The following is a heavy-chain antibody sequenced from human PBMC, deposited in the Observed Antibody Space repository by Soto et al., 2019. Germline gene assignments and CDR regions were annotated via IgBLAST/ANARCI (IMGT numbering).Heavy chain of an antibody. J-gene: IGHJ6*02. Sequence: GGSLRLSCAASGFTFSSYWMNWVRQAPGKGLEWVANIKQGGSEKYYVDSVKGRFTISRDNAKNSLFLQMNSLRAEDTAVYYCERHQGYRSTYQYYFYGMDVWGQGTTVTVSS. CDR1: GFTFSSYW. CDR3: ERHQGYRSTYQYYFYGMDV. D-gene: IGHD6-13*01. V-gene: IGHV3-7*03. CDR2: IKQGGSEK.